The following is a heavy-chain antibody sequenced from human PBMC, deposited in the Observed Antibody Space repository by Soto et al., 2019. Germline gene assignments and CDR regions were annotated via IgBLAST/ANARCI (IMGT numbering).Heavy chain of an antibody. CDR3: SRDDSDWFFN. CDR1: GYTFSNFA. D-gene: IGHD3-9*01. J-gene: IGHJ4*02. V-gene: IGHV1-3*01. Sequence: ASVKVSCKASGYTFSNFAMHWVRQAPGQRLEWMGWINAGNWNTKYSQKFQARVTITTDTSASTAYMELNNLESEDTAVYYCSRDDSDWFFNWGRGTLVTVSS. CDR2: INAGNWNT.